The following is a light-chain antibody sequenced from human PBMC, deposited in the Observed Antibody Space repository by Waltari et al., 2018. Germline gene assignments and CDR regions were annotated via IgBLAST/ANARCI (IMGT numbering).Light chain of an antibody. J-gene: IGLJ2*01. CDR2: EAS. CDR1: TSDVGGYKY. Sequence: QSALPQPPSASGSPGQSVTISCPGTTSDVGGYKYVSWYKQLPGKAPILIIDEASERPSGVPDRFSGSKSGNTASLTVSGLQAEDEADYYCSSYAGSDNLVLFGGGTKLTVL. V-gene: IGLV2-8*01. CDR3: SSYAGSDNLVL.